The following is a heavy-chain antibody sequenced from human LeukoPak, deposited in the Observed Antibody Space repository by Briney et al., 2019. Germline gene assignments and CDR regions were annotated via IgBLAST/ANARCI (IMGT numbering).Heavy chain of an antibody. D-gene: IGHD4-17*01. CDR1: GFTFSSYA. J-gene: IGHJ4*02. V-gene: IGHV3-23*01. Sequence: GGSLRLSCAASGFTFSSYAMSWVRQAPGKGLEWVSAISGSGGSTYYADSVKGRFTISRDNSKNTLYLQMNSLRAEDTAIYYCARDDYGETFDYWGQGTLVTVSS. CDR2: ISGSGGST. CDR3: ARDDYGETFDY.